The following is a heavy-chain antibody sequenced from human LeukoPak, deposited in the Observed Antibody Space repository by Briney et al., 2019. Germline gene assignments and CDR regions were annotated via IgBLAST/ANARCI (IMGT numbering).Heavy chain of an antibody. CDR2: IYYRGIT. Sequence: SETLSLTCTVSGGSISSSSYYWGWIRQPPGKGLEWIGSIYYRGITYYNPSLKSRVTISVDTSKNQFSLRLSSVTAADTAVYYCARVVYDSSTYPKSYFDFWGQGTLVTVSS. CDR1: GGSISSSSYY. CDR3: ARVVYDSSTYPKSYFDF. D-gene: IGHD3-22*01. J-gene: IGHJ4*02. V-gene: IGHV4-39*07.